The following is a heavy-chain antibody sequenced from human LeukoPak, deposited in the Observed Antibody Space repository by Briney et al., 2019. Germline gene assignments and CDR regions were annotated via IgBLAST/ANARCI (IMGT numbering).Heavy chain of an antibody. CDR2: IGGSGGST. V-gene: IGHV3-23*01. J-gene: IGHJ6*03. Sequence: GGSLRLSCAASGFTFSSYAMSWVRQAPGKGLEWVSGIGGSGGSTYYADSVKGRFTISRDNSKSTLYLQMNTLRAEDTAVYYCARRGIKGYYYMDVWGKGTTVTVSS. CDR3: ARRGIKGYYYMDV. CDR1: GFTFSSYA. D-gene: IGHD1-14*01.